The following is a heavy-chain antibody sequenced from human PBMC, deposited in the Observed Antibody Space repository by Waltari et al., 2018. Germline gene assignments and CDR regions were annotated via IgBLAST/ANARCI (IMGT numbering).Heavy chain of an antibody. CDR2: ISGSSSTI. Sequence: EVQLVESGGGLVQSGGYLRLSCAASVFTFGSYYMNWVPQAPGKGLEWISYISGSSSTIYYADSVKGRFTISRDNAKNSLYLQMNSLRAEDAAVYYCARGSVSGSSNCYYYYMDVWGKGTTVSVSS. CDR1: VFTFGSYY. J-gene: IGHJ6*03. CDR3: ARGSVSGSSNCYYYYMDV. V-gene: IGHV3-48*04. D-gene: IGHD6-13*01.